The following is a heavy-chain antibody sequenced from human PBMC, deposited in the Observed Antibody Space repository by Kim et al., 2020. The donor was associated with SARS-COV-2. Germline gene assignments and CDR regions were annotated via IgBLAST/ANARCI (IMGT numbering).Heavy chain of an antibody. CDR1: GFTFSSYG. Sequence: GGSLRLSCAASGFTFSSYGMHWVRQAPGKGLEWVAVISYDGSNKYYADSVKGRFTISRDNSKNTLYLQMNSLRAEDTAVYYCAKDRGVVVAANFYYYYG. CDR3: AKDRGVVVAANFYYYYG. J-gene: IGHJ6*01. CDR2: ISYDGSNK. D-gene: IGHD2-15*01. V-gene: IGHV3-30*18.